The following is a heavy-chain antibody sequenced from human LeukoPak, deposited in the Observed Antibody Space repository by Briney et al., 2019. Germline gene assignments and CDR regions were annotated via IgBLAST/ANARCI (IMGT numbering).Heavy chain of an antibody. CDR3: ARVGNYYYYMDA. CDR1: GGTFSSYA. Sequence: ASVKVSCKASGGTFSSYAISWVRQAPGQGLEWMGWISAYNGNTNYAQKLQGRVTMTTDTSTSTAYMELRSLRSDDTAVYYCARVGNYYYYMDAWGKGTTVTVSS. V-gene: IGHV1-18*01. CDR2: ISAYNGNT. J-gene: IGHJ6*03.